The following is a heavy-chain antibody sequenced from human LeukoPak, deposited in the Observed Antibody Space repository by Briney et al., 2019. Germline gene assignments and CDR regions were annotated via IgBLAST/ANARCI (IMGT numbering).Heavy chain of an antibody. CDR3: ASSIVVVTAMKY. CDR2: ILPIFGTA. D-gene: IGHD2-21*02. V-gene: IGHV1-69*05. CDR1: VGTFSIYA. Sequence: SVKVSFTSSVGTFSIYAISWVRQAPGQGVGWMGGILPIFGTANYAQKFQGRVTITTDESTSTAYMELSSLRSEDTAVYYCASSIVVVTAMKYWGQGTLVTVSS. J-gene: IGHJ4*02.